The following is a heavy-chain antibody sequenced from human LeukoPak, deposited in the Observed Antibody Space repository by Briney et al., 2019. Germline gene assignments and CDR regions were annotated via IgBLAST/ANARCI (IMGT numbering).Heavy chain of an antibody. Sequence: PGGSLRLSCAASGFTLSSYWMSWVRQAPGKGLEWVANIKQDGSEKYYVDSVKGRFTISRDNAKNSLYLQMNSLRAEDTAVYYCAKSSGARGGDDYWGQGTLVTVSS. CDR1: GFTLSSYW. CDR2: IKQDGSEK. D-gene: IGHD3-10*01. V-gene: IGHV3-7*01. CDR3: AKSSGARGGDDY. J-gene: IGHJ4*02.